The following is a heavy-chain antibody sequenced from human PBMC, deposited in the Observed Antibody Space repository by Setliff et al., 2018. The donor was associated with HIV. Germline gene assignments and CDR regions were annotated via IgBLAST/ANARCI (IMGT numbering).Heavy chain of an antibody. Sequence: PGGSLRLSCAASGFSFSSYRMNWFRQAPGKGLEWVSSITRSSDYIWYADSVRGRFTISRDNAKNSLSLQMNNLRAEDTAVYYCAKRGYVSPWYDEPVQFYQHMDVWGKGTTVTVSS. CDR3: AKRGYVSPWYDEPVQFYQHMDV. CDR2: ITRSSDYI. J-gene: IGHJ6*03. V-gene: IGHV3-21*04. CDR1: GFSFSSYR. D-gene: IGHD6-19*01.